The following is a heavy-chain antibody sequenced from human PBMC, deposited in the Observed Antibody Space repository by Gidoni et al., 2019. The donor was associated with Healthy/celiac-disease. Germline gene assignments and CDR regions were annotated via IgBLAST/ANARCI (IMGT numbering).Heavy chain of an antibody. D-gene: IGHD6-19*01. J-gene: IGHJ4*02. CDR2: INAGNGNT. Sequence: QVQLVQSGAEVKKPWASVKVSCKASGYTFTSDAMHWVRQAPGQRLEWMGWINAGNGNTKYSQKFQGRVTITRDTSASTAYMELSSLRSEDTAVYYCARDLWSSGWYFDYWGQGTLVTVSS. V-gene: IGHV1-3*01. CDR3: ARDLWSSGWYFDY. CDR1: GYTFTSDA.